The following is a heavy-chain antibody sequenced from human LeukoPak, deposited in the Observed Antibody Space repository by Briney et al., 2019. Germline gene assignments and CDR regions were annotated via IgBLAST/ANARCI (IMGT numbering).Heavy chain of an antibody. CDR2: INSRGRTI. CDR3: ARGSHPQKIPMLRGGERPYYMDV. D-gene: IGHD3-10*01. V-gene: IGHV3-11*04. J-gene: IGHJ6*03. Sequence: GSLRLSFAASGFPFSYYYMSWIRPAPGKGLEWVSFINSRGRTIYYVDSVKGRFTISRDNAKNSLYLQMNSLRAEDTAVYYGARGSHPQKIPMLRGGERPYYMDVWGKGATVTISS. CDR1: GFPFSYYY.